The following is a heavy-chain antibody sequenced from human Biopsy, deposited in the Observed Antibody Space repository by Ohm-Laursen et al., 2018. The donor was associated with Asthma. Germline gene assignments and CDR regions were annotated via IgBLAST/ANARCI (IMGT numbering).Heavy chain of an antibody. V-gene: IGHV3-9*01. CDR1: GFTFDDYA. D-gene: IGHD3-3*01. Sequence: SLRLSCAASGFTFDDYAMHWVRQAPGKGLEWVSGVSWNSGSIDYADSVKGRFTISRDNAKNSLYLQMNSLRTEDTAVYLCARFVQAEEGVFWGRGTRVTVSP. CDR2: VSWNSGSI. J-gene: IGHJ4*02. CDR3: ARFVQAEEGVF.